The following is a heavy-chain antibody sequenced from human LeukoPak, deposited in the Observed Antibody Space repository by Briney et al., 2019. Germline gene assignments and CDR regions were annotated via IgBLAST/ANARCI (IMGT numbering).Heavy chain of an antibody. CDR3: SSGYLRATMDV. CDR1: GYTFTGYY. J-gene: IGHJ6*03. Sequence: ASVKVSCKASGYTFTGYYMHWVRQAPGQGLEWMGWINPDSGGTNCAQKFQGRVTMTRDTSISTAYMELSRLRSDDTAVYYCSSGYLRATMDVWGKGTTVTVSS. D-gene: IGHD5-12*01. V-gene: IGHV1-2*02. CDR2: INPDSGGT.